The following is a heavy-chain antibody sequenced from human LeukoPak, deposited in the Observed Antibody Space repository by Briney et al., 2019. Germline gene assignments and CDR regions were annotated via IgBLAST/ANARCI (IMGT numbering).Heavy chain of an antibody. CDR2: IRSSSET. CDR1: GFIFSQYS. V-gene: IGHV3-48*01. CDR3: ARDAGNSGYGCDL. J-gene: IGHJ5*02. Sequence: GGSLRLYCAASGFIFSQYSMNWVRQAPGKGLEWVSHIRSSSETFYADSVKGRFTISRDNARNSLYLQMNNLRGEDTAIYYCARDAGNSGYGCDLWGQGTLVTVSS. D-gene: IGHD5-12*01.